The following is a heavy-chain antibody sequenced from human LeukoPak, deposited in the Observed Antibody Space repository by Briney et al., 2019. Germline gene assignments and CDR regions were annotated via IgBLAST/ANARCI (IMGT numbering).Heavy chain of an antibody. V-gene: IGHV4-31*03. CDR3: ARASDGLYYYYYGMDV. CDR2: IFYSGNT. J-gene: IGHJ6*02. CDR1: GGSISSGAYY. D-gene: IGHD2-2*01. Sequence: SETLSLTCTVSGGSISSGAYYWSWIRQHPGKGLEWIGYIFYSGNTYYNPSLKSRVTISVDTSKNQFSLKLSSVTAADTAVYYCARASDGLYYYYYGMDVWGQGTTVTVSS.